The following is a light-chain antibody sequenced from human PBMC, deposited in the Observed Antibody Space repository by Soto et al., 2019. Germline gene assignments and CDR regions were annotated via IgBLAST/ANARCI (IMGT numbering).Light chain of an antibody. Sequence: QSVLTQPPSVSGSPGQRGTLSCTGSSSNIGSGYDVHWYQQLPGRAPKLLIYGNTNRPSGVPDRFSGSKSGTSASLAITGLQAEYEADYYCLSFDSSLSVVFGRGTKLTVL. CDR3: LSFDSSLSVV. CDR1: SSNIGSGYD. V-gene: IGLV1-40*01. J-gene: IGLJ2*01. CDR2: GNT.